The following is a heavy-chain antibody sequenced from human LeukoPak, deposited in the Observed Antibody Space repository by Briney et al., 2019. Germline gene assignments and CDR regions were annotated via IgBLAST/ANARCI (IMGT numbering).Heavy chain of an antibody. V-gene: IGHV3-49*04. J-gene: IGHJ4*02. CDR2: IRSKAYGGTT. CDR3: ARDPMAVTDNLDY. CDR1: GFTFGDFA. D-gene: IGHD6-19*01. Sequence: GGSLRLSCTASGFTFGDFALSCVRQAPGKGLEWVGFIRSKAYGGTTEYAASVKGRFTISRDDSKSIAYLQMNSLKTEDTAVYYCARDPMAVTDNLDYWGQGTLVTVSS.